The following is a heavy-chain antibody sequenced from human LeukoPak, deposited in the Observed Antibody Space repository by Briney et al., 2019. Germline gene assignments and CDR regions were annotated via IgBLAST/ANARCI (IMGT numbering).Heavy chain of an antibody. CDR3: AKDYDYDSSGPFDY. D-gene: IGHD3-22*01. J-gene: IGHJ4*02. V-gene: IGHV3-30*18. CDR2: ISYDGTNK. Sequence: GGSLRLSCAASGFTLSTYGMHWVRQAPGKGLEWVAVISYDGTNKYYADSVQGRFTISRDNSKNTLYLQMSSLRSEDTAVYFCAKDYDYDSSGPFDYWGQGTLVAVSS. CDR1: GFTLSTYG.